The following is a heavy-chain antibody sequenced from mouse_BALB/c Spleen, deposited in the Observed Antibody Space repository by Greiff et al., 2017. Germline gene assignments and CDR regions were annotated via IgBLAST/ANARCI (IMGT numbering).Heavy chain of an antibody. CDR3: ARGGGNYVAWFAY. J-gene: IGHJ3*01. D-gene: IGHD2-1*01. Sequence: VQLQQSGAELAKPGASVKMSCKASGYTFTSYWMHWVKQRPGQGLEWIGYINPSTGYTEYNQKFKDKATLTADKSSSTAYMQLSSLTSEDSAVYYCARGGGNYVAWFAYWGQGTLVTVSA. V-gene: IGHV1-7*01. CDR2: INPSTGYT. CDR1: GYTFTSYW.